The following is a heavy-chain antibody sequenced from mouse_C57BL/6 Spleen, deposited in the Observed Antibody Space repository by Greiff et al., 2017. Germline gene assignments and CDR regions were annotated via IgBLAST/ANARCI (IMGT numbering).Heavy chain of an antibody. CDR2: IDPSDSYT. Sequence: QVQLQQPGAELVRPGTSVKLSCKASGYTFTSYWMHWVKQRPGQGLEWIGVIDPSDSYTNYNQKFKGKATLPVDTSSSTADMQLSSLTSEDSAVYYCARRGYYGSSYPFDYWGQGTTLTVSS. V-gene: IGHV1-59*01. CDR1: GYTFTSYW. D-gene: IGHD1-1*01. J-gene: IGHJ2*01. CDR3: ARRGYYGSSYPFDY.